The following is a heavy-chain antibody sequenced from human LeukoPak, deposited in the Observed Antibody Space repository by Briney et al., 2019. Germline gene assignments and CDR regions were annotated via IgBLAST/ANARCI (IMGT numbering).Heavy chain of an antibody. Sequence: ASVKVSCKASGYTFTNYYMHWVRQAPGQGLEWMGVIDPSAGSTTYAQKFQGRVAMTRDTATSTVYMELSSLRSEDTAVYYCARAHYASSNIKVPFDVWGKGTTVTVSS. CDR3: ARAHYASSNIKVPFDV. CDR1: GYTFTNYY. V-gene: IGHV1-46*01. CDR2: IDPSAGST. J-gene: IGHJ6*04. D-gene: IGHD3-22*01.